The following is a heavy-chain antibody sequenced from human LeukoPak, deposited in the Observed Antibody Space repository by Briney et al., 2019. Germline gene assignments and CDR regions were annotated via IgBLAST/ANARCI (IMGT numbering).Heavy chain of an antibody. V-gene: IGHV3-74*01. CDR1: GNYW. CDR2: INSDGSWT. Sequence: GGSLRLSCAASGNYWMHWVRQAPGKGLVWVSHINSDGSWTSYADSVKGRFTISKDNAKNTVYLQMNSLRAEDTAVYYCARGYSSSWYYFDYWGQGTLVTVSS. J-gene: IGHJ4*02. D-gene: IGHD6-13*01. CDR3: ARGYSSSWYYFDY.